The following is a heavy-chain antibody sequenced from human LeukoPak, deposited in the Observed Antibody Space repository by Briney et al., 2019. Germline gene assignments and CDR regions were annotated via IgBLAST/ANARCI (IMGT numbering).Heavy chain of an antibody. Sequence: GGSLRLSCAASGFTFSSYAMSWVRQAPGRGLEWVANIKEDGSAKYYVDSVKGRFTISRDNAKNSLLLEMNSLRVEDTAVYYCARGGAYFDYWGQGTLVTVSS. CDR2: IKEDGSAK. J-gene: IGHJ4*02. CDR3: ARGGAYFDY. D-gene: IGHD1-26*01. V-gene: IGHV3-7*01. CDR1: GFTFSSYA.